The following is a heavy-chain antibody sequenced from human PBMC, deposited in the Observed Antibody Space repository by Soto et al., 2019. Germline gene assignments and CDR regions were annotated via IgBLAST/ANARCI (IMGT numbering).Heavy chain of an antibody. CDR2: INPSGGST. Sequence: GASVKVSCKASGYTFTSYYMHWVRQAPGQGLEWMGIINPSGGSTSYAQKFQGRVTMTRDTSTSTVYMELSSLRSEDTAVYYCAIDFFDFWSGYRTQYYYYGMDVWGQGTTVTVSS. J-gene: IGHJ6*02. CDR1: GYTFTSYY. V-gene: IGHV1-46*01. CDR3: AIDFFDFWSGYRTQYYYYGMDV. D-gene: IGHD3-3*01.